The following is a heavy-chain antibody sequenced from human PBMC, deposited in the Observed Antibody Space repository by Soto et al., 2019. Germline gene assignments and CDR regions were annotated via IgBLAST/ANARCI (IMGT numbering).Heavy chain of an antibody. CDR3: AKGTGSYGSEDAFDI. D-gene: IGHD5-18*01. CDR2: ISGSGGST. V-gene: IGHV3-23*01. CDR1: GFTFSSYA. J-gene: IGHJ3*02. Sequence: GWSLRLSCAASGFTFSSYAMSWVRQAPGKGLEWVSAISGSGGSTYYADSVKGRFTISRDNSKNTLYLQMNSLRAEDTAVYYCAKGTGSYGSEDAFDIWGQGTMVTVSS.